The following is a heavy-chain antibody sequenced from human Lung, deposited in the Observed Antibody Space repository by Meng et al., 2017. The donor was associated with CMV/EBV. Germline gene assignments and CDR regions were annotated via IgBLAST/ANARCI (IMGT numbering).Heavy chain of an antibody. V-gene: IGHV4-4*02. CDR2: IYHSGST. J-gene: IGHJ4*02. CDR3: ARADKVRFDY. Sequence: QVQVRESGPGWVKPSWTLSLTCAASGGSMSSTNWWNWVRQPPGKGLEWIGEIYHSGSTNYNPSLKSRVSISVDKSKNQFSLKLCSVTAADTAVYYCARADKVRFDYWGQGTLVTVSS. CDR1: GGSMSSTNW.